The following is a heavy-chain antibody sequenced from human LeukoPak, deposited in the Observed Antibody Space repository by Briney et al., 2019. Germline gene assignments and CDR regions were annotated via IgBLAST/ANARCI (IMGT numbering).Heavy chain of an antibody. CDR1: GGSFSGYY. D-gene: IGHD3-10*01. CDR2: INHSGST. Sequence: SETLSLTCAAYGGSFSGYYWSWIRQPPGKGLEWIGEINHSGSTNYNPSPKSRVTISVDTSKNQFSLKLSSVTAADTAVYYCARGAYYYGSGSYYNRLYGMDVWGKGTTVTVSS. J-gene: IGHJ6*04. V-gene: IGHV4-34*01. CDR3: ARGAYYYGSGSYYNRLYGMDV.